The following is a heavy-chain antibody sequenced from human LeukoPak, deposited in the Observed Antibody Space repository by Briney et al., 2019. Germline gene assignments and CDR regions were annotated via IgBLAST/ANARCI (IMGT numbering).Heavy chain of an antibody. D-gene: IGHD5-24*01. CDR2: IYYTGTT. CDR1: GGSISSSSYY. CDR3: ARDRDSILDV. Sequence: SETLSLTCTVSGGSISSSSYYWGWIRQPPGKGLECIGTIYYTGTTYYNPSLKSRVTMSVDTSKNQFSLKLSSVTAADTAIYYCARDRDSILDVWGQGTTVTVSS. J-gene: IGHJ6*02. V-gene: IGHV4-39*07.